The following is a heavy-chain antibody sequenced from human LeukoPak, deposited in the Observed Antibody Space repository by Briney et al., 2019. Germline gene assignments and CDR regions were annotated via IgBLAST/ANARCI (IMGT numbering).Heavy chain of an antibody. Sequence: SETLSLTCNVSSYSISSGYYWGWIRQPPGKGLEWIGSIYHSGSTYYNPSLQSRVTISLDASKNQFSLKLSSVTAADTAVYYCARDESGYNYFDYWGQGALVTVSS. D-gene: IGHD5-12*01. CDR3: ARDESGYNYFDY. CDR2: IYHSGST. V-gene: IGHV4-38-2*02. CDR1: SYSISSGYY. J-gene: IGHJ4*02.